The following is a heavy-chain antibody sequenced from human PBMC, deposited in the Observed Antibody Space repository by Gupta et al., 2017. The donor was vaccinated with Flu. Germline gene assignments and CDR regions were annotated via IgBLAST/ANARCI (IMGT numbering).Heavy chain of an antibody. CDR1: GFTFSSSE. J-gene: IGHJ4*02. D-gene: IGHD6-13*01. V-gene: IGHV3-48*03. CDR2: ISSSGVLI. Sequence: EVQLVESGGGLEQPGGSLRLSCSASGFTFSSSEMHWVRQAPGKGLEWVSYISSSGVLIYYADSVKGRFTISRDNAKNSLYLQMNSLRAEDTAVYYCARGGSAAGVYYWGQGSLVTVSS. CDR3: ARGGSAAGVYY.